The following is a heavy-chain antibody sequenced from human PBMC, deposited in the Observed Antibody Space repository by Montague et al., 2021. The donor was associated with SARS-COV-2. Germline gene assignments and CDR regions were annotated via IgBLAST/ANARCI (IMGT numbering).Heavy chain of an antibody. J-gene: IGHJ6*02. V-gene: IGHV4-39*01. D-gene: IGHD6-13*01. CDR3: ARLPLVSSWSRAAGYYYYGVDV. CDR2: ISYTGST. Sequence: SETLSLTCTVSGGSISRSTSSWAWIRQPPGKGLEWIGSISYTGSTXYKPSLKSRVTISVDTSRNQFSLRLSSVTAADTSAYYCARLPLVSSWSRAAGYYYYGVDVWGQGTTVTVSS. CDR1: GGSISRSTSS.